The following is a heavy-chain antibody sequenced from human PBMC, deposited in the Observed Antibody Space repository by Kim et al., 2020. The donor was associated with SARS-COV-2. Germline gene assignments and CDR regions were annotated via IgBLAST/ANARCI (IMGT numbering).Heavy chain of an antibody. J-gene: IGHJ4*02. V-gene: IGHV3-49*04. CDR2: IRSKAYGGTT. CDR3: TRFSSSWEYGYFDY. D-gene: IGHD6-13*01. CDR1: GFTFGDYA. Sequence: GGSLGLSCTASGFTFGDYAMSWVRQAPGKGLEWVGFIRSKAYGGTTEYAASVKGRFTISRDDSKSIAYLQMNSLKTEDTAVYYCTRFSSSWEYGYFDYWGQGTLVTVSS.